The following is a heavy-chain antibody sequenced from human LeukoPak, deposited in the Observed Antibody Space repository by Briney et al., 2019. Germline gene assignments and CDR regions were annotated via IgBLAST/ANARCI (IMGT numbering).Heavy chain of an antibody. CDR3: VRDQLAFSGYDTLFDY. Sequence: GLSLRLSCAASGFTFRSYAFHWVRQPPAKGLQWVADIPYEGSNKYYADSVKGRFTISRDDSKNTVYLQMNSLRSEDTAVYYCVRDQLAFSGYDTLFDYWGQGTLVAVSS. D-gene: IGHD5-12*01. V-gene: IGHV3-30*04. CDR1: GFTFRSYA. CDR2: IPYEGSNK. J-gene: IGHJ4*02.